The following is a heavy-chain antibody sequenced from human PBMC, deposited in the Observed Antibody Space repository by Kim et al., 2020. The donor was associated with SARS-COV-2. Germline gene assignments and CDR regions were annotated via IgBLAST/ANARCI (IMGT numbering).Heavy chain of an antibody. D-gene: IGHD6-19*01. V-gene: IGHV4-39*01. Sequence: SETLSLTCTVSGGSISSSSYYWGWIRQPPGKALEWIGSIYYSGSTYYNPSLKSRVTISVDTSKNQFSLKLSSVTAADTAVYYCARLRQWLVTEVVYFDYWGQGTLVTVSS. J-gene: IGHJ4*02. CDR3: ARLRQWLVTEVVYFDY. CDR1: GGSISSSSYY. CDR2: IYYSGST.